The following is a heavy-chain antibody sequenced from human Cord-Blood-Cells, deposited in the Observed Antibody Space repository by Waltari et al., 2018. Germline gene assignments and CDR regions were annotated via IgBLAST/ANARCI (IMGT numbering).Heavy chain of an antibody. D-gene: IGHD6-13*01. CDR2: IYHSGST. V-gene: IGHV4-4*02. CDR1: GGSIRSRNW. CDR3: ARGGAAAGTSYYYYYYGMDV. J-gene: IGHJ6*02. Sequence: QVQLQESGPGLVKPSGTLSLTCAVSGGSIRSRNWLSWVRKPPGKGLEWIGEIYHSGSTNYNPSLKSRVTISVDKSKNQFSLKLSFVTAADTAVYYCARGGAAAGTSYYYYYYGMDVWGQGTTVTVSS.